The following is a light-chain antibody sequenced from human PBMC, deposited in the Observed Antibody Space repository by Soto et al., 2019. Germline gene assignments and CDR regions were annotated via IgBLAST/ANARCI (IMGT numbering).Light chain of an antibody. CDR1: QSVTKNN. CDR2: GAS. J-gene: IGKJ5*01. CDR3: QQYGNSPQIT. Sequence: EIVLTQSPGTMSLSPGARATLSCRASQSVTKNNLNWYQQKPGQAPRLLIYGASIRATGIPDRFSGSGSGTDFTLTISRLEPEDFAVYFCQQYGNSPQITCGQGKRREIK. V-gene: IGKV3-20*01.